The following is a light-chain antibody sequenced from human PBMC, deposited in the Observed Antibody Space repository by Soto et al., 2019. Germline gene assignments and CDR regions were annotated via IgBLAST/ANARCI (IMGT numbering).Light chain of an antibody. Sequence: EIVMTQSPATLSVSPGERATLSCRASQSVNTNLAWYQQKPGQAPRLLISDASTRATGIPARFSGSGSETEFTLTISSLQSEDFAVYYCQQYNNWPQLTFGGGTKVEIK. J-gene: IGKJ4*01. V-gene: IGKV3-15*01. CDR3: QQYNNWPQLT. CDR1: QSVNTN. CDR2: DAS.